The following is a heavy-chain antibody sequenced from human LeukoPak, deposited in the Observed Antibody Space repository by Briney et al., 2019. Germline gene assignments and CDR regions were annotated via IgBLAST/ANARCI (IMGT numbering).Heavy chain of an antibody. J-gene: IGHJ3*02. V-gene: IGHV3-23*01. Sequence: GXXRLXCAXSGLTXSSYAXSGVRQAPGKXXEGVSAISDSGGSTYYADSVKGRFTISRDNSKNTLYLQMNSLRAEDTAVYYCAKDLGVPDAFDIWGQGTMVTVSS. CDR2: ISDSGGST. D-gene: IGHD1-26*01. CDR1: GLTXSSYA. CDR3: AKDLGVPDAFDI.